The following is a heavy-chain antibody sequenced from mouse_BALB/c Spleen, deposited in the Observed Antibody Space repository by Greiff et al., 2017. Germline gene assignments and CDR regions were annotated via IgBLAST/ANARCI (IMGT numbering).Heavy chain of an antibody. CDR1: GYTFTDYA. D-gene: IGHD1-1*01. CDR2: ISTYYGDA. V-gene: IGHV1S137*01. Sequence: VKLMESGAELVRPGVSVKISCKGSGYTFTDYAMHWVKQSHAKSLEWIGVISTYYGDASYNQKFKGKATMTVDKSSSTAYMELARLTSEDSAIYYCARWDTVVARGFDYWGQGTTLTVSS. CDR3: ARWDTVVARGFDY. J-gene: IGHJ2*01.